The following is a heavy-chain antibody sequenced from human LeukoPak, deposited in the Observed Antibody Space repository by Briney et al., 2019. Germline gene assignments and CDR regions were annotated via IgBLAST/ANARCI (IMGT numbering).Heavy chain of an antibody. V-gene: IGHV1-18*01. Sequence: ASVKVSCKASGYTFTSYGISWVRQAPGHGLEWMGWISAYNGNTNYAQKLQGRATMTTDTSTSTAYMELRSLRSDDTAVYYCARVVLRYFDWLSTYYFDYWGQGTLVTVSS. CDR2: ISAYNGNT. D-gene: IGHD3-9*01. CDR1: GYTFTSYG. J-gene: IGHJ4*02. CDR3: ARVVLRYFDWLSTYYFDY.